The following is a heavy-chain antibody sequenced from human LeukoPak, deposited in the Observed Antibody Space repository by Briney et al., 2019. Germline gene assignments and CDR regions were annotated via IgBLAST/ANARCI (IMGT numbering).Heavy chain of an antibody. CDR2: ISSSSSTI. V-gene: IGHV3-48*01. J-gene: IGHJ5*02. CDR1: GFTFSSYS. CDR3: AREKGLFDP. Sequence: GGSLRLSCAASGFTFSSYSMNWVRQAPGKGLEWVSYISSSSSTIYYADSVKGRFTISRDNAKNSLYLQMNSLRAEDTAVYYCAREKGLFDPWGQGTLVTVSS.